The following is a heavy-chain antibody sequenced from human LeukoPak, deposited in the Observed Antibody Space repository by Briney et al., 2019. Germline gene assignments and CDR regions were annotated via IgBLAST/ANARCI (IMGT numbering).Heavy chain of an antibody. D-gene: IGHD3-22*01. Sequence: AGSLRLSCAASGFTFNSYAMSWVRQAPGKGLEWFSAVSGSGSNTYYAESVKGRFTITRDNSKNTLYLQMNSLRAEGTAVWYCAQLSYFDDNDKVGYWGQGTLVTVSS. CDR1: GFTFNSYA. CDR2: VSGSGSNT. V-gene: IGHV3-23*01. J-gene: IGHJ4*02. CDR3: AQLSYFDDNDKVGY.